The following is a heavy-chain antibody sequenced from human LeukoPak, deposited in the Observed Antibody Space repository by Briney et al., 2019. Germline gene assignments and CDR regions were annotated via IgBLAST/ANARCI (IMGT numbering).Heavy chain of an antibody. CDR3: ARDWWGYDVLTGDNWFDP. CDR2: ISTYNGDT. CDR1: GYPFTTYG. Sequence: VASVKVSCKASGYPFTTYGITWVRQAPGQGLEWMGWISTYNGDTNYAQKFQGRVTMTTDTSTSTAYIELRSLTSDDTAAYYCARDWWGYDVLTGDNWFDPWGQGTLVTVSS. V-gene: IGHV1-18*01. J-gene: IGHJ5*02. D-gene: IGHD3-9*01.